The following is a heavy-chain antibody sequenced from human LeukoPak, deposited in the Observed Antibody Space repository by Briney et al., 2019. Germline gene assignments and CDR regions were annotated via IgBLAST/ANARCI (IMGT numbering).Heavy chain of an antibody. CDR2: IYYSGST. D-gene: IGHD6-13*01. Sequence: SETLSLTCTVSGGSISSYYWSWIRQPPGKGLEWVGYIYYSGSTNYNPSLKSRVTISVDTSKNQFSLKLSSVTAADTDVYYCAREPSSWYYFDYWGQGTLVTVSS. V-gene: IGHV4-59*01. CDR1: GGSISSYY. CDR3: AREPSSWYYFDY. J-gene: IGHJ4*02.